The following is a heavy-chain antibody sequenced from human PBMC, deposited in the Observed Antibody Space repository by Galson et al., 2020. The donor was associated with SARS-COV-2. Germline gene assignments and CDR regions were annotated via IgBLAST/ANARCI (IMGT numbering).Heavy chain of an antibody. CDR1: GYTPTALP. CDR3: ATTRKSDFWSGYYPSNQPDAFDI. CDR2: FDPEDGET. J-gene: IGHJ3*02. Sequence: ASVMVSCKVSGYTPTALPMHWVRQAPGKGLEWLGGFDPEDGETIYAQTFQGRVPMTGDTSTDTAYMELSSLRSEDTAVYYCATTRKSDFWSGYYPSNQPDAFDIWGQGTMVTVSS. V-gene: IGHV1-24*01. D-gene: IGHD3-3*01.